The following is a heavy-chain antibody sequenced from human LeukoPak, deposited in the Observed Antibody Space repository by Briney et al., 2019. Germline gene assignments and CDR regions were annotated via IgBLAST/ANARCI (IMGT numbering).Heavy chain of an antibody. CDR2: IYYSGST. Sequence: SETLSLTCTVSGGSISSYYWSWIRQPPGKGLEWIGYIYYSGSTNYNPSLKSRVTISVDTSKNQFSLKLSSVTAADTAVYYCVRGVAYYYYYMDVWGKGTTVTISS. D-gene: IGHD3-10*01. CDR1: GGSISSYY. V-gene: IGHV4-59*01. J-gene: IGHJ6*03. CDR3: VRGVAYYYYYMDV.